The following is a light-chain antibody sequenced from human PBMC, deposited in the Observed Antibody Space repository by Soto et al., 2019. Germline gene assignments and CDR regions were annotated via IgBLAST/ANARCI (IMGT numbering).Light chain of an antibody. CDR1: QSVSSY. Sequence: EIVLTQSPATLSLSPGERATLSCRASQSVSSYLAWYQQKPGQAPRLLIYDASNRATGIPARFSGSGSGTDFTLTISSLETEDFAVYYCQQRSNWITFGQGTRLLSK. CDR3: QQRSNWIT. J-gene: IGKJ5*01. CDR2: DAS. V-gene: IGKV3-11*01.